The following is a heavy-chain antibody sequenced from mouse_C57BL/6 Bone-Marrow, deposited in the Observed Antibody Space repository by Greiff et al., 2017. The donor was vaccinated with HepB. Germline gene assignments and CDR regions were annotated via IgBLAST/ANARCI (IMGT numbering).Heavy chain of an antibody. Sequence: EVKLVESGPELVKPGDSVKISCKASGYSFTGYFMNWVMQSHGKSLEWIGRINPYNGDTFYNQKFKGKATLTVDKSSSTAHMELRSLTSEDSAVYYCALLRYSFYAMDYWGQGTSVTVSS. CDR1: GYSFTGYF. CDR2: INPYNGDT. V-gene: IGHV1-20*01. J-gene: IGHJ4*01. D-gene: IGHD2-12*01. CDR3: ALLRYSFYAMDY.